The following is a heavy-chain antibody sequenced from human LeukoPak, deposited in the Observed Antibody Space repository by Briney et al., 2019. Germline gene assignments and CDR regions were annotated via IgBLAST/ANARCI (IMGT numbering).Heavy chain of an antibody. CDR1: GFTFSDFS. V-gene: IGHV3-48*01. Sequence: GGSLRLSRAASGFTFSDFSMNWVRQAPGKGLEWLSYISYSSGTIWYADSVKGRFTSSRDNAKNSLYLQMNSLRAEDTAVYYCARQGTVAGTGGFGYWGEGTRVPVSS. CDR3: ARQGTVAGTGGFGY. J-gene: IGHJ1*01. D-gene: IGHD6-19*01. CDR2: ISYSSGTI.